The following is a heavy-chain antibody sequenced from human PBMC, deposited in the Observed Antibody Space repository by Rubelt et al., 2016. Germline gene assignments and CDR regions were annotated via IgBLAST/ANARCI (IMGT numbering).Heavy chain of an antibody. CDR2: INHSGST. Sequence: QVQLQQWGAGLLKPSETLSLTCAVYGGSFSGYYWSWIRQPPGKGLEWIGEINHSGSTNYNPSLKSRVTISVYTSKNQFSLKLSSVTAADTAVYYCARGRRYRMGSSGWYPWGQGTLVTVSS. CDR3: ARGRRYRMGSSGWYP. CDR1: GGSFSGYY. V-gene: IGHV4-34*01. D-gene: IGHD6-19*01. J-gene: IGHJ5*02.